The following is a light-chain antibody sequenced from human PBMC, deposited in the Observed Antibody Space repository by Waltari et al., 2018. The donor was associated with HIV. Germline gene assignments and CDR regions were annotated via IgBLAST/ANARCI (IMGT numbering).Light chain of an antibody. CDR1: SSAMGVYGY. CDR2: NVF. J-gene: IGLJ2*01. Sequence: QSALSQPSTVSGFPGQSITISCTETSSAMGVYGYFPCYRQHPDNAPQLLIYNVFYRPSGFSLRFSGVQACNRASQTFSGLQAEYEAVYCCSSYTTTNTMIIGGGTKLTVL. V-gene: IGLV2-14*03. CDR3: SSYTTTNTMI.